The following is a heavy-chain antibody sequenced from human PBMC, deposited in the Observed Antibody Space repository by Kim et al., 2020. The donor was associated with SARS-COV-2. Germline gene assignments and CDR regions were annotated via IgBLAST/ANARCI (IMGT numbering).Heavy chain of an antibody. CDR3: AKSLRAYSYATDGFDM. D-gene: IGHD5-18*01. V-gene: IGHV3-33*06. Sequence: GGSLRLSCTASGFTFNNFAMHWVRQAPGKGLEWVALISFDANDKKYGDAVKGRFTISRADSRDTVYLQLSGLTPGDSAVYYCAKSLRAYSYATDGFDMWGQGTMVTVSS. CDR2: ISFDANDK. CDR1: GFTFNNFA. J-gene: IGHJ3*02.